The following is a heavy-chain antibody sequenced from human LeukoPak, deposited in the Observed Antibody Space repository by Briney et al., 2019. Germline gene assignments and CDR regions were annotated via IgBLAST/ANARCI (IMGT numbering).Heavy chain of an antibody. CDR1: GFTFGDYA. D-gene: IGHD6-6*01. V-gene: IGHV3-49*04. CDR2: IRSKAYGGTT. CDR3: TRDPYKYSSSYDY. Sequence: GGSLRLSCTASGFTFGDYAMSWVRQAPGKGLEWVGFIRSKAYGGTTEYAASVKGRFTISRDDSKSIAYLQMNSLKTEDTAVYYCTRDPYKYSSSYDYWGQGTLVTVSS. J-gene: IGHJ4*02.